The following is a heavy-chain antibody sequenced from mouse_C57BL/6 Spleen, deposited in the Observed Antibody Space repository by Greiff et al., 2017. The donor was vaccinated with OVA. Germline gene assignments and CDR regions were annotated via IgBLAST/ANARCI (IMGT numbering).Heavy chain of an antibody. J-gene: IGHJ3*01. V-gene: IGHV3-6*01. CDR1: GYSITSGYY. Sequence: EVKLMESGPGLVKPSQSLSLTCSVTGYSITSGYYWNWIRQFPGNKLEWMGYISYDGSNNYNPSLKNRISITRDTSKNQFFLKLNSVTTEDTATYYCASGEFAYWGQGTLVTVSA. CDR3: ASGEFAY. CDR2: ISYDGSN.